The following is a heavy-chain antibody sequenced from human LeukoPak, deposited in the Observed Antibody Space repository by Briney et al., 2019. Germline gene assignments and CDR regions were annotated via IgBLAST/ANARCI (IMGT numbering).Heavy chain of an antibody. CDR1: TYISSDFG. Sequence: GASVKVSCKASTYISSDFGISWVRLAPGGGLEWMGWVSGDNGQTNYGHKFYGRVTMTMETSTNTASMELRGLRSDDTAICYCARVYLYTTGWSAAYYYFMDVWGKGTTVIVSS. CDR2: VSGDNGQT. CDR3: ARVYLYTTGWSAAYYYFMDV. V-gene: IGHV1-18*01. J-gene: IGHJ6*03. D-gene: IGHD3-16*02.